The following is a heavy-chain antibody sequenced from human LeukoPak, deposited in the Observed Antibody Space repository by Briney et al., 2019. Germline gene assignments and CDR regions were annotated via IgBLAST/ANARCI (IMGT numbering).Heavy chain of an antibody. CDR3: ARLGAYGSGDY. CDR1: GYTFSSYS. V-gene: IGHV3-21*01. J-gene: IGHJ4*02. D-gene: IGHD3-10*01. CDR2: IISSSSYI. Sequence: GGSLRLSCAASGYTFSSYSMNWVRQAPGKGLEWVSSIISSSSYIYYADSVKGRFTISRDNAKNSLYLQMNSLRAEDTAVYYCARLGAYGSGDYWGQGTLVTDSS.